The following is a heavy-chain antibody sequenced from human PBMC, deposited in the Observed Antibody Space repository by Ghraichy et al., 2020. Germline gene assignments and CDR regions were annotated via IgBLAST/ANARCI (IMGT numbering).Heavy chain of an antibody. Sequence: GSLRLSCAAYGVNLSSYSMNWVRQAPGKGLEWVSYISSSSSTIYYADSVKGRFTISRDNAKNSLYLQMNSLRAEDTAVYYCARDLGDYVWGSYRYIYYYYAMYFLCQGTTVTLSS. CDR2: ISSSSSTI. J-gene: IGHJ6*02. D-gene: IGHD3-16*02. CDR3: ARDLGDYVWGSYRYIYYYYAMYF. CDR1: GVNLSSYS. V-gene: IGHV3-48*01.